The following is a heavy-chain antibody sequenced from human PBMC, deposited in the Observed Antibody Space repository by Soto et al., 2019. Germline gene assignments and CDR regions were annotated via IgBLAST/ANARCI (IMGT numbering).Heavy chain of an antibody. V-gene: IGHV5-51*01. Sequence: GESLKISCKGSGYSFTTYWIAWVRQMPGKGLEWVGIIYPGDSDTRYSPSFEGHVTISVDKSISTAFLHGNSLKASDNAIYYCARHSTSAPKDYWGQGTLVTVSS. CDR1: GYSFTTYW. CDR3: ARHSTSAPKDY. CDR2: IYPGDSDT. D-gene: IGHD3-10*01. J-gene: IGHJ4*01.